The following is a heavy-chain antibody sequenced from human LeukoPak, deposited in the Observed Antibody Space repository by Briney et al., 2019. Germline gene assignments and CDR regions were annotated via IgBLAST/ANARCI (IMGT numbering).Heavy chain of an antibody. D-gene: IGHD3-10*01. J-gene: IGHJ4*02. CDR2: IRYDGSNK. CDR3: AKGPWIGELSVPTSY. Sequence: PGGSLRLSCAASGFTFSSYGMHWVRQAPGKGLEWVAFIRYDGSNKYYADSVKGRFTFSRDNSKNTLYLQMNSLRAEDTAVYYCAKGPWIGELSVPTSYWGQGTLVTVSS. V-gene: IGHV3-30*02. CDR1: GFTFSSYG.